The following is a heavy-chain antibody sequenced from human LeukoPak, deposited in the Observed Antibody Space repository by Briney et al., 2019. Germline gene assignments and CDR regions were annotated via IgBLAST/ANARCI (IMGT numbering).Heavy chain of an antibody. V-gene: IGHV3-23*01. Sequence: GGSLRLSCAASGFTFSSYAMRWVRQAPGKGLEWVSAISGSGGSTYYAESVKGRFTLSRDNSKNTLYLQMNSLRAEDTAVYYCAKDQVQQWLAWYFDLWGRGTLVTVSS. J-gene: IGHJ2*01. CDR3: AKDQVQQWLAWYFDL. D-gene: IGHD6-19*01. CDR2: ISGSGGST. CDR1: GFTFSSYA.